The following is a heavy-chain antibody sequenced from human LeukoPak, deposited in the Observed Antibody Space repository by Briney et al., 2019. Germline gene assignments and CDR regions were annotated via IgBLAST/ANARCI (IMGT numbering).Heavy chain of an antibody. CDR3: ASPTNYYYYGMDV. J-gene: IGHJ6*02. V-gene: IGHV3-30-3*01. CDR2: ISYDGSNK. Sequence: GGSLRLSCAASGFTFSSYAMHWVRQAPGKGLEWVAVISYDGSNKYYADSVKGRFTISRDNSKNTLYLQMNSLRAEDTAVYYCASPTNYYYYGMDVWGQGTTVTVSS. CDR1: GFTFSSYA.